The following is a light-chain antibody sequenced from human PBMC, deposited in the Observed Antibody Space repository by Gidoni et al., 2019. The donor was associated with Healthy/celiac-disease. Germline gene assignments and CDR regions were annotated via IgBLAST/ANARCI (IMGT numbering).Light chain of an antibody. CDR1: QSVLYSSNNKNY. Sequence: MTQSPDSLAVSLGERATINCKSSQSVLYSSNNKNYLAWYQQKPGQPPKLLIYWASTRESGVPDRLSGSGSGTDFTLTISSLQAEDVAVYYCQQYYSTVLTFGGGTKVEIK. CDR3: QQYYSTVLT. CDR2: WAS. J-gene: IGKJ4*01. V-gene: IGKV4-1*01.